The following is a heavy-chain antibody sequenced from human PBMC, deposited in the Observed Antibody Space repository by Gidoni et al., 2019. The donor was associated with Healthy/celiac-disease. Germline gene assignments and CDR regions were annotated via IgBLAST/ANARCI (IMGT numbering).Heavy chain of an antibody. Sequence: EVQLVESGGGLFQPGGSLRLSCAASGFTFSSYWLSWVRQAPGKGLEWVANIKQDGSEKYYVDSVKGRFTISRDNAKNSLYLQMNSLRAEDTAVYYCARDQRDSSSWYVSWKASPVDYWGQGTLVTVSS. CDR1: GFTFSSYW. J-gene: IGHJ4*02. CDR2: IKQDGSEK. V-gene: IGHV3-7*03. D-gene: IGHD6-13*01. CDR3: ARDQRDSSSWYVSWKASPVDY.